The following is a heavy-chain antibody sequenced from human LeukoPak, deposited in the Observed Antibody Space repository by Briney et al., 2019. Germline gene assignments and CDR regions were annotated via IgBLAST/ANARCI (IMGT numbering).Heavy chain of an antibody. Sequence: SETLSLTCAVYGGSFSGYYWSWIRQPPGKGLEWIGEINHSGSTNYNPSLKSRVTISVDTSKNQFSLKLSSVTAADTAVYYCARDLHYCSGGSCYSHNWFDPWGQGTLVTVSS. V-gene: IGHV4-34*01. D-gene: IGHD2-15*01. CDR3: ARDLHYCSGGSCYSHNWFDP. CDR2: INHSGST. CDR1: GGSFSGYY. J-gene: IGHJ5*02.